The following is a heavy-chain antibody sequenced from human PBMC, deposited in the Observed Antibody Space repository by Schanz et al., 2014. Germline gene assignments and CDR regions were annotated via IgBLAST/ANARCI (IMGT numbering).Heavy chain of an antibody. CDR3: GRANSRRKINFDY. D-gene: IGHD2-21*01. V-gene: IGHV3-33*01. CDR1: GFTFSSYG. Sequence: QVQLVESGGGVVQFGRSLRLSCVASGFTFSSYGMHWVRQAPGKGLEWVAVIWYDENNKYYADSVKGRFTMSISNSKNALYLQMNGVGAEDAAVYYCGRANSRRKINFDYWGRGTLVTVSS. CDR2: IWYDENNK. J-gene: IGHJ4*02.